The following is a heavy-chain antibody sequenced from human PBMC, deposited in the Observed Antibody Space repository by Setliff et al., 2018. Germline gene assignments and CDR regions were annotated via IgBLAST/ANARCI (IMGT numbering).Heavy chain of an antibody. D-gene: IGHD1-1*01. CDR1: GYTFTSYY. CDR3: AKGGDWDDEHYAFDI. V-gene: IGHV1-46*01. J-gene: IGHJ3*02. Sequence: GASVKVSCKASGYTFTSYYMHWVRQAPGQGLEWMGLINPTGGSTSYAQKFQGRVTMTRDTSTSTVFMELSSLRADDTAVYFCAKGGDWDDEHYAFDIWGQGTMVTVSS. CDR2: INPTGGST.